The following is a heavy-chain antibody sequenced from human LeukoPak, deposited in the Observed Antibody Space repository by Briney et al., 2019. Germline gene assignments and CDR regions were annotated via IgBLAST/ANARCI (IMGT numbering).Heavy chain of an antibody. Sequence: PSETLSLTCAVYGGSFSGYYWSWIRQPPGKGLEWIGSIYYSGSTYYKPSLKSRVTISVDTSKSQHSLKLSSVTAADTAVYYCARRPRNYDFWSGYSNWFDPWGQGTLVTVSS. CDR2: IYYSGST. V-gene: IGHV4-34*01. J-gene: IGHJ5*02. D-gene: IGHD3-3*01. CDR3: ARRPRNYDFWSGYSNWFDP. CDR1: GGSFSGYY.